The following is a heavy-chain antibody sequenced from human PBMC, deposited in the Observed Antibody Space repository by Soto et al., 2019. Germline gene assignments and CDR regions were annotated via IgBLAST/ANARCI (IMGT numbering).Heavy chain of an antibody. J-gene: IGHJ4*02. CDR2: VSHAGNT. D-gene: IGHD1-1*01. CDR1: GDSISSSDW. V-gene: IGHV4-4*02. Sequence: QVHLRESGPGLVKPSGTLSLTCAVSGDSISSSDWWNWVRQPPGKGLEWIGEVSHAGNTIYNPSLKSRVLISVDNSRNEFSLTLISVTAADTAVYYSARDFKAPNDAWAFDSWGQGSLVTVSS. CDR3: ARDFKAPNDAWAFDS.